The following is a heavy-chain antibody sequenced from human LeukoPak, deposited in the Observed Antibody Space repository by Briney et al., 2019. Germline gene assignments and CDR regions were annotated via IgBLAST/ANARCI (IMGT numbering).Heavy chain of an antibody. V-gene: IGHV6-1*01. D-gene: IGHD2-2*01. CDR2: TYYRSKWYN. CDR1: GDSVSSNSAA. J-gene: IGHJ5*02. Sequence: SQTLSLTCAISGDSVSSNSAAWNWIRQSPSRGLEWLGRTYYRSKWYNDYAVSVKSRITINPDTSKNQFSLQLNSVTPEDTAVYYCAREQITSTTYLNWFDPWGQGTLVTVSS. CDR3: AREQITSTTYLNWFDP.